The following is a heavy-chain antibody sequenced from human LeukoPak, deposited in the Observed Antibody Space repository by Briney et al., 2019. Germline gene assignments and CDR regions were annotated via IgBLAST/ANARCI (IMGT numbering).Heavy chain of an antibody. CDR2: IYTSGST. CDR3: ATGDTYDYWYFDL. V-gene: IGHV4-4*07. Sequence: PSETLSLTCTVSGGSISGYYWSWIRQPAGKGLEWIGRIYTSGSTNYNPSLKSRVTMSVDTSKNQFSLKLSSVTAADTAVYCATGDTYDYWYFDLWGRGTLVTVSS. D-gene: IGHD2-8*01. CDR1: GGSISGYY. J-gene: IGHJ2*01.